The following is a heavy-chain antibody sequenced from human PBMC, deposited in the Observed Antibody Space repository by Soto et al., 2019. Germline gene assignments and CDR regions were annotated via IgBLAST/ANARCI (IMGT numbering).Heavy chain of an antibody. CDR1: GSSFTSYG. CDR2: ISAYNGNT. J-gene: IGHJ4*02. V-gene: IGHV1-18*01. D-gene: IGHD5-18*01. CDR3: ARGSPGYSYGSDPFDY. Sequence: ASVKVSGKASGSSFTSYGISWVRQAPGQGLEWMGWISAYNGNTNYAQKLQGRVTMTTDTSTSTAYMELRSLRSDDTAVYYCARGSPGYSYGSDPFDYWGQGTLVTV.